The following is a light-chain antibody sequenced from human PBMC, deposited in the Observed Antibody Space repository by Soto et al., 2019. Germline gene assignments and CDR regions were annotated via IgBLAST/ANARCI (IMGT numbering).Light chain of an antibody. CDR1: NSDIGGYNY. Sequence: QSALTQPASVSGSPGQSITISCTGSNSDIGGYNYVSCYQQHPGKVPKLMIFEVTNRPSGVSTRFSGSKSGNTASLTISGLQAEDEADYYCSSYTSSGPWVFGGGTKLTVL. CDR2: EVT. CDR3: SSYTSSGPWV. J-gene: IGLJ3*02. V-gene: IGLV2-14*01.